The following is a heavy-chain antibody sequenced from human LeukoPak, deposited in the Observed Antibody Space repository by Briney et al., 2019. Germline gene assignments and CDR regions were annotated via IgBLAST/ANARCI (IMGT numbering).Heavy chain of an antibody. V-gene: IGHV4-59*01. CDR1: GGSISPYF. Sequence: SETLSLTCTVSGGSISPYFWSWMRQTPGKGLEWIGYISYTGSANYNPALKSRVTISVDTSKNQFSLQLTSVTAADTAVYYCARDDYRGVTNFDPWGQGTLVTVSS. D-gene: IGHD3-10*01. J-gene: IGHJ5*02. CDR2: ISYTGSA. CDR3: ARDDYRGVTNFDP.